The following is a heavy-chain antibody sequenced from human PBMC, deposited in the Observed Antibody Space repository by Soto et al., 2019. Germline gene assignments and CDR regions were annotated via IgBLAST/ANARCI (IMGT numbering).Heavy chain of an antibody. Sequence: GGSLRLSCSASGFTFTRHSMNWVRQAPGKGLEWVSSISSTTNYIYYGDSMKGRFTISRDNAKNSLYLEMNSLRAEDTAVYYCARESEDLTSNFDYWGQGTLVTVSS. J-gene: IGHJ4*02. CDR3: ARESEDLTSNFDY. CDR2: ISSTTNYI. V-gene: IGHV3-21*06. CDR1: GFTFTRHS.